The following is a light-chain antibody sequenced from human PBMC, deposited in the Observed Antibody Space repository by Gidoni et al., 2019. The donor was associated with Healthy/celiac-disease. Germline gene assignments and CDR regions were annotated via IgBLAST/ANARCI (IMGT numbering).Light chain of an antibody. Sequence: EIVLTQSPATLSLSPGERATLSCRASQSVSSYLAWYQQKPGQAPRLLIYDASNRATGIPARFSGSGSGTDFTLTISSLEPEDFAVYYCQQRSIGEGTFGQGTKVEIK. CDR2: DAS. CDR1: QSVSSY. J-gene: IGKJ1*01. V-gene: IGKV3-11*01. CDR3: QQRSIGEGT.